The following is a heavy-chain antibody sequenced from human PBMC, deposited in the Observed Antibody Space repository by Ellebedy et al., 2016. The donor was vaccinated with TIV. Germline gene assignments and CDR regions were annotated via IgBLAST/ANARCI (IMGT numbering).Heavy chain of an antibody. CDR3: TTTLREMATSFDY. CDR2: IYPDDSIV. V-gene: IGHV5-51*01. CDR1: GFNLTSQW. Sequence: GESLKISCQGPGFNLTSQWIGWVRQMPGKGLEWMGIIYPDDSIVSYSPSFQGQVTISADKSITTAYLQWRSLRASDTATYYCTTTLREMATSFDYWGRGTLITVSS. D-gene: IGHD5-24*01. J-gene: IGHJ4*02.